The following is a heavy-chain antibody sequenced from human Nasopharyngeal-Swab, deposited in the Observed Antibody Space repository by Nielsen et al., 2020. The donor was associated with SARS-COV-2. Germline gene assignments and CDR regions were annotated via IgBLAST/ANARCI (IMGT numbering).Heavy chain of an antibody. D-gene: IGHD2-2*01. V-gene: IGHV3-53*01. CDR1: GFTVSSSY. CDR3: ARREVGCSSTSCYDY. Sequence: GGSLRLSCAASGFTVSSSYMSWVRQAPGKGLEWVSVIYSGGSTYYADSVKGRFTISRDNSKNTLYLQMNSLRAEDTAVYYCARREVGCSSTSCYDYWGQGTLVTVSS. CDR2: IYSGGST. J-gene: IGHJ4*02.